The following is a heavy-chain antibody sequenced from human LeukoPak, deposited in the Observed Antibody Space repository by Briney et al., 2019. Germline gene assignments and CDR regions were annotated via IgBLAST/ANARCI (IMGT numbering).Heavy chain of an antibody. J-gene: IGHJ4*02. D-gene: IGHD3-10*01. V-gene: IGHV3-30*02. CDR2: IWYDGSNK. CDR3: ATLDRSGGDYLDY. CDR1: GFTFSSYG. Sequence: GGSLRLSCAASGFTFSSYGMHWVRQAPGKGLEWVAVIWYDGSNKYYADSVKGRFTISRDNSKNTLYLQMNSLRAEDTAVYYCATLDRSGGDYLDYWGQGTLVTVSS.